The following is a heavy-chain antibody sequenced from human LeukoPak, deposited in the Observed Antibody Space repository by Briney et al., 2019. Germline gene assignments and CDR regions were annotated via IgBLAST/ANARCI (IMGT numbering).Heavy chain of an antibody. CDR3: ARAYYFHGSGSYPDR. Sequence: GGSLRLSCVTSGFTFSGCWMTWARQAPGKGLEWVASIKQDGSQTYYVDSVKGRFTISRDNAQNSLYLQMNSLRAEDTAEYYCARAYYFHGSGSYPDRWGQGTLVTVSS. CDR1: GFTFSGCW. V-gene: IGHV3-7*04. CDR2: IKQDGSQT. D-gene: IGHD3-22*01. J-gene: IGHJ5*02.